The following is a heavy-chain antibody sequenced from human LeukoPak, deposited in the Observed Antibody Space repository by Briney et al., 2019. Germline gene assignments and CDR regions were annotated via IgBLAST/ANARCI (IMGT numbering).Heavy chain of an antibody. Sequence: KPSETLSLTCAVSGYSISSGYYWGWIRQPQGKVLVWIGSIYHSGSTYYNPSLKSRVTISVDTSKNQFSLKLSSVTAADTAVHYCARQRGDCSSTSCYAPNWGQGTLVTVSS. D-gene: IGHD2-2*01. CDR2: IYHSGST. J-gene: IGHJ4*02. V-gene: IGHV4-38-2*01. CDR1: GYSISSGYY. CDR3: ARQRGDCSSTSCYAPN.